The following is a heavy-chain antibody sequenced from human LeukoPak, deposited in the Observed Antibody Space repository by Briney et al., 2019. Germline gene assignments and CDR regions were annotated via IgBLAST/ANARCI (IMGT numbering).Heavy chain of an antibody. D-gene: IGHD6-19*01. CDR1: GVSISRFY. CDR2: IYNGVPT. J-gene: IGHJ4*02. CDR3: VQTTGWPGFDY. Sequence: SETLSLTCTTSGVSISRFYWSWLRQPPGKGLEWIANIYNGVPTFFNPPLKSRATISVDTSKGQFSLQLASVTAADTAVYYCVQTTGWPGFDYWGQGILVTVSS. V-gene: IGHV4-4*09.